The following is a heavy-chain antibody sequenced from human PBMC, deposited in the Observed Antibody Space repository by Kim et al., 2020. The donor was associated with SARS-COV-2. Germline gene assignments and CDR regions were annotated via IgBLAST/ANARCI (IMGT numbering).Heavy chain of an antibody. D-gene: IGHD2-8*01. CDR1: GGTFSSYA. CDR3: ARASYCTNGVCYTVRCSWY. CDR2: IIPILGIA. V-gene: IGHV1-69*04. Sequence: SVKVSCKASGGTFSSYAINWVRQAPGQGLEWMGKIIPILGIANYAQKFQGRVTITADKSTGTAYMELSSLRSEDTAVYYCARASYCTNGVCYTVRCSWY. J-gene: IGHJ2*01.